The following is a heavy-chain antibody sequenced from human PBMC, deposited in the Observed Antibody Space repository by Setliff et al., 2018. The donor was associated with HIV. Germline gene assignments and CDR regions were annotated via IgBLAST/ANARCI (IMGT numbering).Heavy chain of an antibody. CDR1: GFTFSSYE. J-gene: IGHJ4*02. Sequence: GGSLRLSCAASGFTFSSYEMNWVRQAPGKGLEWVSYISSSGNAIYYADSVKGRFTISRDNAKNSLYLQVNTLRAEDTAVYYCARDPASTAYYARFDYWGQGTPVTVSS. V-gene: IGHV3-48*03. D-gene: IGHD3-16*01. CDR2: ISSSGNAI. CDR3: ARDPASTAYYARFDY.